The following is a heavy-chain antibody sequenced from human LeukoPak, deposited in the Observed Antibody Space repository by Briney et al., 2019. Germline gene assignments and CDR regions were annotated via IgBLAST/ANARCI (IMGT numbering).Heavy chain of an antibody. J-gene: IGHJ6*02. CDR1: GGSISSYY. CDR3: ARWYYYYYGMDV. CDR2: IYYSGST. V-gene: IGHV4-59*01. Sequence: SETLSLTCTVSGGSISSYYWSWIRHPAGKGLEWIGYIYYSGSTNYNPSLKSRVTISVDTSKNQFSLKLSSVTAADTAVYYCARWYYYYYGMDVWGQGTTVTVSS.